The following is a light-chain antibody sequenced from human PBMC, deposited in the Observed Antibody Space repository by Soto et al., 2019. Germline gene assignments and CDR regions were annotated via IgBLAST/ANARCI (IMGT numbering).Light chain of an antibody. CDR1: QRISTS. CDR3: QQSYSMPPT. CDR2: GAS. Sequence: DIQMTQSPSSLSAAVGDRVAITCRASQRISTSLNWYQQRPGKSPELLIYGASDLQSGAPSRFSGLGSGTDFTLNISNLQPEDFATYYCQQSYSMPPTFGGGTKVEIK. J-gene: IGKJ4*01. V-gene: IGKV1-39*01.